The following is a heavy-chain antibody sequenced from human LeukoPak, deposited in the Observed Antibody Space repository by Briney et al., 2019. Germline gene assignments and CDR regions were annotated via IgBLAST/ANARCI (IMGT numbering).Heavy chain of an antibody. V-gene: IGHV4-30-4*08. J-gene: IGHJ4*02. D-gene: IGHD2-2*01. Sequence: SETLSLTCTVSGGSISSGDYYWSWIRQPPGKGLEWIGYIYYSGSTYYNPSLKSRVTISVDTSKNQFSLKLSSVTAADTAVYYCARYCSSTSCYSEESNIRTPFDYWGQGTLVTVSS. CDR1: GGSISSGDYY. CDR2: IYYSGST. CDR3: ARYCSSTSCYSEESNIRTPFDY.